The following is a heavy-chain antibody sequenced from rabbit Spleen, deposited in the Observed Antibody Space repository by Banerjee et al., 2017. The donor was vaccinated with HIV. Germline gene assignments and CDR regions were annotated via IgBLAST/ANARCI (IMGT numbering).Heavy chain of an antibody. V-gene: IGHV1S40*01. D-gene: IGHD7-1*01. CDR1: GFSLSSSDY. CDR2: IAGGSSGFT. CDR3: ARDTGTSFSSYGMDL. Sequence: QSLEESGGDLVKPGGTLTLTCTASGFSLSSSDYMCWVRQAPGKGLEWISCIAGGSSGFTYSATWATGRFTISKTSSTTVTLQMTSLTVADTATYFCARDTGTSFSSYGMDLWGPGTLVTVS. J-gene: IGHJ6*01.